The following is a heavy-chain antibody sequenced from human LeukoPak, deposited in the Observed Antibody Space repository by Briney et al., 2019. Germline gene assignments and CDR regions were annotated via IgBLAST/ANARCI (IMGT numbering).Heavy chain of an antibody. J-gene: IGHJ4*02. Sequence: SETLSLTCTVSGGSISSYYWSWIRQPPGKGLEWIGYIYFGGNTNYNPSLKDRVTVSVDTSKNQFSLRLTSVTAADTAVYYCARGGRYYDSRGCHREYHFDSWGQGALVTVSS. CDR1: GGSISSYY. V-gene: IGHV4-59*01. D-gene: IGHD3-22*01. CDR3: ARGGRYYDSRGCHREYHFDS. CDR2: IYFGGNT.